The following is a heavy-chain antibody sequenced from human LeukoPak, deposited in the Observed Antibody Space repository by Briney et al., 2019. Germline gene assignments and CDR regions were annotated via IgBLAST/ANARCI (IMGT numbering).Heavy chain of an antibody. D-gene: IGHD1-20*01. J-gene: IGHJ4*02. CDR1: AFTFRSYA. CDR2: ISGSGGST. V-gene: IGHV3-23*01. CDR3: AKPKDNSLYCLDC. Sequence: PGGSLRLSCAASAFTFRSYAMSWVRQAGGKGLEWVSAISGSGGSTYYADSVKGRFTISRDNSKNTLYLQMSSLRAEDTAVYYFAKPKDNSLYCLDCWGQGTLVTVSS.